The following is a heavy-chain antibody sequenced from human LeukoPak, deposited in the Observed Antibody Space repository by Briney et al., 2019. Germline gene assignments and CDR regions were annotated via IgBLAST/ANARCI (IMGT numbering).Heavy chain of an antibody. Sequence: VASVKVSCKASGYTFTNYGISWVRQAPGQGLEWMGWISANNGNRNYAQKFQGRVTITADKSTSTAYMELSSLRSEDTAVYYCARGAGVENIDYWGQGTLVTVSS. V-gene: IGHV1-18*01. J-gene: IGHJ4*02. CDR1: GYTFTNYG. CDR2: ISANNGNR. CDR3: ARGAGVENIDY. D-gene: IGHD1-1*01.